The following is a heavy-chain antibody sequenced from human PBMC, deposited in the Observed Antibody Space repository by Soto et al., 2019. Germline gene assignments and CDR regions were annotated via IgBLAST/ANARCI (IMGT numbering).Heavy chain of an antibody. D-gene: IGHD6-6*01. CDR1: AGSFNDYT. V-gene: IGHV1-69*01. J-gene: IGHJ4*02. Sequence: QVQLVQSGAEVKKPGSSVKVSCRASAGSFNDYTIGWVRQAPGEGLEWMGGFIPIFGTTNYAEKFQGRITITADGSTSTTSMELTSLRSEDTAVYYCARSIGSSSFYFDFWGQGTLVTVSS. CDR2: FIPIFGTT. CDR3: ARSIGSSSFYFDF.